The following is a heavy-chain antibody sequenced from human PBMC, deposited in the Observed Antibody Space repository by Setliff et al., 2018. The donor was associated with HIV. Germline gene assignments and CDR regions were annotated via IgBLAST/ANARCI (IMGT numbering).Heavy chain of an antibody. CDR3: ATDRGTY. J-gene: IGHJ4*02. CDR2: IMQDGSEK. D-gene: IGHD1-7*01. CDR1: GLIFSSYW. Sequence: PGGSLRLSCAASGLIFSSYWMSWVRQAPGKGLEWVANIMQDGSEKYYVDSVKGRFTISRDNAKNSLYLQMNSLRAEDTAVYYCATDRGTYWGQGTLVTVSS. V-gene: IGHV3-7*03.